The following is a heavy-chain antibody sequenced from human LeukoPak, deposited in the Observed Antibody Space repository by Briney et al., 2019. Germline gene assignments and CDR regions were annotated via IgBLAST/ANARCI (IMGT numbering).Heavy chain of an antibody. CDR1: GFSFDSFW. CDR3: ARDYVAVAGNWFDP. J-gene: IGHJ5*02. Sequence: GGSLRLSCEASGFSFDSFWMTWVRQAPGKGLEWVANIKQDGSEKYYVDSVRGRFTLSRDNAKNSLSLQMDSLRVDDTAVYYCARDYVAVAGNWFDPWGQGTLVTVSS. D-gene: IGHD6-19*01. CDR2: IKQDGSEK. V-gene: IGHV3-7*01.